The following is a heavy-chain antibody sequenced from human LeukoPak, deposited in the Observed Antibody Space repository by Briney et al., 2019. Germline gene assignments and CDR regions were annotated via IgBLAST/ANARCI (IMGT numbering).Heavy chain of an antibody. CDR2: ISSSSSTI. CDR1: GFTFSSYS. Sequence: GGSLRLSCAASGFTFSSYSMNWVRQAPGKGLEWVSYISSSSSTIYYADSVKGRFTISRDNAKNSLYLQMNSLRAEDTAVYYCARDHRGIYSPFDYWGQGTLVTVSS. V-gene: IGHV3-48*01. D-gene: IGHD2-21*01. CDR3: ARDHRGIYSPFDY. J-gene: IGHJ4*02.